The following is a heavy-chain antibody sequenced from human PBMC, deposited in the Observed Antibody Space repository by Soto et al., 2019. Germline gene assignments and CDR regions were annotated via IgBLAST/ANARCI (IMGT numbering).Heavy chain of an antibody. D-gene: IGHD4-17*01. J-gene: IGHJ6*03. Sequence: GESLKISCKGSGYSFTSYWIGWVRQMPGKGLEWMGIIYPGDSDTRYSPSFQGKVTISADKSISTAYLQWSSLKASDTAMYYCARHAYGDAKHSAYYYYYYMDVWGKGTTVTVSS. CDR2: IYPGDSDT. CDR3: ARHAYGDAKHSAYYYYYYMDV. CDR1: GYSFTSYW. V-gene: IGHV5-51*01.